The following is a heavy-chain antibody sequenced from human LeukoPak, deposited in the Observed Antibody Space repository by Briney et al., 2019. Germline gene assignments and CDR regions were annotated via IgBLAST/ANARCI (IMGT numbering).Heavy chain of an antibody. V-gene: IGHV3-74*01. CDR3: ARAPSEIGGYYPEYFRH. D-gene: IGHD3-22*01. CDR2: IKSDGST. J-gene: IGHJ1*01. CDR1: GFTFSSYW. Sequence: GGSLRLSCAVSGFTFSSYWMHWVRQAPGKGLVWVPRIKSDGSTNYADSVKGRFTISRDNAKNTLSLQMNSLRAEDTGVYYCARAPSEIGGYYPEYFRHWGQGTLVTVSS.